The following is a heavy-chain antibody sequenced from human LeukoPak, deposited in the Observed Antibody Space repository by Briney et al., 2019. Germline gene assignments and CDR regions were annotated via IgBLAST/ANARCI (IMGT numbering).Heavy chain of an antibody. D-gene: IGHD1-26*01. Sequence: SVKVSCKASGGTFSSYAISWVRQAPGQGLEWVGGIIPIFGTANYAQKFQGRVTITADESTSTAYMELSSLRSEDTAVYYCARFPARGSYYYGAFDIWGQGTMVTVSS. V-gene: IGHV1-69*13. CDR3: ARFPARGSYYYGAFDI. J-gene: IGHJ3*02. CDR2: IIPIFGTA. CDR1: GGTFSSYA.